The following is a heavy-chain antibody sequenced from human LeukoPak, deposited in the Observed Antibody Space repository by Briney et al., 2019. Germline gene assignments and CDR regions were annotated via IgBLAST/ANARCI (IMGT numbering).Heavy chain of an antibody. CDR1: GFTFSSYA. D-gene: IGHD5-24*01. CDR2: ISGSGGST. J-gene: IGHJ4*02. Sequence: GGSLRLSCAASGFTFSSYAMSWVRQAPGKGLEWVSAISGSGGSTYYADSVKGRFTISRDNSKNTLSLLMNSLRAEDTAVYYCAGGRERDGYSIDYWGQGTLVTVSS. CDR3: AGGRERDGYSIDY. V-gene: IGHV3-23*01.